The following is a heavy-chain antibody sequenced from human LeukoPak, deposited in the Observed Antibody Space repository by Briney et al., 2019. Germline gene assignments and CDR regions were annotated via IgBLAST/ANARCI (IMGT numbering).Heavy chain of an antibody. D-gene: IGHD3-9*01. J-gene: IGHJ4*02. V-gene: IGHV4-30-2*01. Sequence: PSQTLSLTCAVSGGSISSGGQSWSWLRQTAAKGLEWIGYRYHSGTTYYNPSLKTRVTISEDRSKNQFSLKLNSVTAADTAVYYCARHYYDILTGYSYFDYWGQGTLVTVSS. CDR2: RYHSGTT. CDR3: ARHYYDILTGYSYFDY. CDR1: GGSISSGGQS.